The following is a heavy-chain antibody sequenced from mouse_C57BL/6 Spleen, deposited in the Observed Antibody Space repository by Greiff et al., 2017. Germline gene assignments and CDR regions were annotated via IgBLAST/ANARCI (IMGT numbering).Heavy chain of an antibody. J-gene: IGHJ4*01. CDR2: ISDGGSYT. D-gene: IGHD3-1*01. Sequence: EVKLMESGGGLVKPGGSLKLSCAASGFTFSSYAMSWVRQTPEKRLEWVATISDGGSYTYYPDNVKGRFTISRDNAKNNLYLQRSHLKSEDTAMYYCARDRSGPYAMDYWGQGTSVTVSS. CDR1: GFTFSSYA. CDR3: ARDRSGPYAMDY. V-gene: IGHV5-4*01.